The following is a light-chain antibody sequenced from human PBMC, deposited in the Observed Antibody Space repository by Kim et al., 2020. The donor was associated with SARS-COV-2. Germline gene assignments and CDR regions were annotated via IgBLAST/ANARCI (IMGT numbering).Light chain of an antibody. CDR3: QQYNTYPLT. CDR2: EAS. J-gene: IGKJ4*01. V-gene: IGKV1-5*03. Sequence: DIQMTQSPSTLSASVGDRVTITCRASQSISNWLAWYQQKPGKTPNLLVYEASTLESGVPTRFSGSRSGTEFTLTISSLQPDDFATYYCQQYNTYPLTFGGGTKVDIK. CDR1: QSISNW.